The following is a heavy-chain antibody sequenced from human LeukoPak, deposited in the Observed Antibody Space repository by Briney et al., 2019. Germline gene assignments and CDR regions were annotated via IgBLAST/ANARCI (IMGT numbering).Heavy chain of an antibody. CDR2: INHSGST. CDR3: ARAVGYSSGWYRL. J-gene: IGHJ3*01. V-gene: IGHV4-34*01. Sequence: SETLPLTCAVYGGSFSGYYWSWIRQPPGKGLEWIGEINHSGSTNYNPSLKSRVTISVDTSKNQFSLKLSSVTAADTAVYYCARAVGYSSGWYRLWGQGTMVTVSS. CDR1: GGSFSGYY. D-gene: IGHD6-19*01.